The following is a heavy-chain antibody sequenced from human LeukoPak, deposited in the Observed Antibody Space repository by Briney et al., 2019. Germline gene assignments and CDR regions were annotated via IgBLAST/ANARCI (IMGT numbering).Heavy chain of an antibody. CDR1: GGSISTTSYY. V-gene: IGHV4-39*02. Sequence: RSSETLSLTCTVSGGSISTTSYYWGWVRQPPGKGLEWIGSLYYSGSTYYNPSLKSRVTISVDTPKNQFSLKLSSVSAADTAVYYCARDYYDSSGYPGHFDYWGQGTLVTVSS. CDR2: LYYSGST. CDR3: ARDYYDSSGYPGHFDY. J-gene: IGHJ4*02. D-gene: IGHD3-22*01.